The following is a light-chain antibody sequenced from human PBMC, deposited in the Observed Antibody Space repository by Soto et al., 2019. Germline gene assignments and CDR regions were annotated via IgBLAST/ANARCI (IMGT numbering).Light chain of an antibody. CDR3: QHHNSYSES. J-gene: IGKJ1*01. V-gene: IGKV1-5*03. Sequence: DIQMTQSPSTLSGSVGDRVTITCRASQTISSWLAWYQQKPGKAPKLLIYKASTLKSGVPSRFTGSGSGTEFTLTISSLQPDDFPTYYCQHHNSYSESFGHGTKVDI. CDR1: QTISSW. CDR2: KAS.